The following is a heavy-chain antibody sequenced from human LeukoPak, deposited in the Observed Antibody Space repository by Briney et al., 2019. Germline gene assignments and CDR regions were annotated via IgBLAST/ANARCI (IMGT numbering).Heavy chain of an antibody. J-gene: IGHJ6*03. D-gene: IGHD1-14*01. CDR1: GFSLSNYG. V-gene: IGHV3-33*01. CDR2: LLYDGNTK. CDR3: ARDHRPEIQYYYMDV. Sequence: PGGSLRLSRAASGFSLSNYGMHWVRQAPGKGLEWVAALLYDGNTKHYADSVKGRFTISRDISKNTFYLQMNSLTAEDTAVYYCARDHRPEIQYYYMDVWGKGTTVAVSS.